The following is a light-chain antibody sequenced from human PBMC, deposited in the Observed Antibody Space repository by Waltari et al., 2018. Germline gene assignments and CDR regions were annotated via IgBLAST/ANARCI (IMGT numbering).Light chain of an antibody. CDR1: QSVSSN. V-gene: IGKV3-15*01. CDR2: DVS. J-gene: IGKJ4*01. Sequence: EIVMTQSPATLSVSPGDRATLPCRASQSVSSNLAWYQQKPGQAPRLLIYDVSTRATGIPARFSGSGSGTDVTLTISSLQSEDFAVYYCQQYNNWPKLTFGGGTKVDIK. CDR3: QQYNNWPKLT.